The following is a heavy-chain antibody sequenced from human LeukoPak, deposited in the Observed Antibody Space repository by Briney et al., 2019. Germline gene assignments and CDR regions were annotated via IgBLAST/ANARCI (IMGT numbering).Heavy chain of an antibody. J-gene: IGHJ4*02. V-gene: IGHV1-8*01. CDR2: MNPNSGNT. CDR1: GYTFTSYD. CDR3: ARWRYCSGGSCFDIDY. D-gene: IGHD2-15*01. Sequence: ASVKVSCKASGYTFTSYDINWVRQATGQGLEWMGWMNPNSGNTGYAQKSQGRVTMTRNTSISTAYMELSSLRSEDTAVYYCARWRYCSGGSCFDIDYWGQGTLVTVSS.